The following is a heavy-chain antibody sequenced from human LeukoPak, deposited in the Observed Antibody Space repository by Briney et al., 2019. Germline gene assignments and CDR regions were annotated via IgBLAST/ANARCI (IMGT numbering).Heavy chain of an antibody. CDR3: AKDRSTRIFSTGDLRFDP. J-gene: IGHJ5*02. D-gene: IGHD2-15*01. V-gene: IGHV3-30*02. CDR1: GFTFSSYG. CDR2: IRYDGSNK. Sequence: GGSLRLSCAASGFTFSSYGMHWVRQAPGKGLEWVAFIRYDGSNKYYADSVKGRFTISRDNSKNTLYLQMNSLRAEDTAVYYCAKDRSTRIFSTGDLRFDPWGQGTLVTVSS.